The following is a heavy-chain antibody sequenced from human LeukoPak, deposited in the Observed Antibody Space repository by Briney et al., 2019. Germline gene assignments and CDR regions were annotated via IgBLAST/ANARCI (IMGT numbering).Heavy chain of an antibody. Sequence: GGSLRLSCEASGYTFSSYALTWVRQAPGKGLEWVSTISGGGISTYYADSVKGRFTISRDNSKNTLYLQMNSLRVEDTAVYYCAKTLDRYYFDYWGQGTLVPVSS. CDR2: ISGGGIST. CDR1: GYTFSSYA. V-gene: IGHV3-23*01. J-gene: IGHJ4*02. CDR3: AKTLDRYYFDY. D-gene: IGHD3/OR15-3a*01.